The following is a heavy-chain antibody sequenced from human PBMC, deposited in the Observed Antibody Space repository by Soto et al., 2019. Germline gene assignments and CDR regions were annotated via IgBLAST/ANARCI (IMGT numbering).Heavy chain of an antibody. J-gene: IGHJ4*02. CDR1: GGSISSSSYY. CDR3: ASSIATIDY. CDR2: IYYSGST. V-gene: IGHV4-39*01. Sequence: TLSLTCTVSGGSISSSSYYWGWIRQPPGKGLEWIGSIYYSGSTYYNPSLKSRVTISVDTSKNQFSLKLSSVTAADTAVYYCASSIATIDYWGQGTLVTVSS. D-gene: IGHD6-13*01.